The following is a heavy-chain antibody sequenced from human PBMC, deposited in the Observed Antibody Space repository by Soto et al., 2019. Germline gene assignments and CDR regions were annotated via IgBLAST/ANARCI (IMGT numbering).Heavy chain of an antibody. Sequence: QVQLQESGPGLVKPSQTLSLTCTVSGGSISSGGYYWSWIRQHPGKGLEWIGYIYYSGSTYYNPSLKSRVTRPVDTSKNPFSLKLSSVTAADTAVYYCAGGVGRLGPGWFDPGGQGTLVTVSS. D-gene: IGHD2-21*01. CDR2: IYYSGST. V-gene: IGHV4-31*03. CDR1: GGSISSGGYY. J-gene: IGHJ5*02. CDR3: AGGVGRLGPGWFDP.